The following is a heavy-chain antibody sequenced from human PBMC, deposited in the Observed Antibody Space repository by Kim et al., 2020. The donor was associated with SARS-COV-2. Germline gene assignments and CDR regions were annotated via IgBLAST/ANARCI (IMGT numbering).Heavy chain of an antibody. CDR1: GFTFSIYG. CDR3: TSFGY. D-gene: IGHD3-10*01. Sequence: GGSLRLSCAASGFTFSIYGMHWVRQAPGKGLEWVAVIWNDGSNKYYADSVKGRFTISRDNSKNTLYLQMDSLRAEDTAVYYCTSFGYWGQGTLVTVSS. CDR2: IWNDGSNK. V-gene: IGHV3-33*01. J-gene: IGHJ4*02.